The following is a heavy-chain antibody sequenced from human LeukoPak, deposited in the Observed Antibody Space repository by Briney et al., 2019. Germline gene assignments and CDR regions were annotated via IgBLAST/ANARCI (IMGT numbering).Heavy chain of an antibody. CDR2: IKQDGSEK. J-gene: IGHJ4*02. D-gene: IGHD3-22*01. CDR1: GFTFSSYW. CDR3: ARAKYYYDSSGYTDLYFDY. Sequence: GGSLRLSCAASGFTFSSYWMSWVRQAPGKGLEWVSNIKQDGSEKYYVDSVKGRFTISRDNAKNSLYLQMNSLRAEDTAVYYCARAKYYYDSSGYTDLYFDYWGQGTLVTVSS. V-gene: IGHV3-7*01.